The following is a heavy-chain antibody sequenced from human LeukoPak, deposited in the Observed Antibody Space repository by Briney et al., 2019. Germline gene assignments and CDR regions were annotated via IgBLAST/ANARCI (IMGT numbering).Heavy chain of an antibody. Sequence: GASVKVSCKASGYTFTNYGFNWVRQAPGQGLEWMGWISTYSGNTNYAQQVQGRVTMTSDTSTSTVYMELRSLRSDDTAVYYCARGYCRSTSCHEPPLYGMDVWGQGTTVTVS. CDR3: ARGYCRSTSCHEPPLYGMDV. V-gene: IGHV1-18*04. CDR1: GYTFTNYG. D-gene: IGHD2-2*01. CDR2: ISTYSGNT. J-gene: IGHJ6*02.